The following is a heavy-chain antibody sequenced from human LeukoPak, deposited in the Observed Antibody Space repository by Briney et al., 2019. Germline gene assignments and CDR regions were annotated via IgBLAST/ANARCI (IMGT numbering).Heavy chain of an antibody. V-gene: IGHV1-24*01. J-gene: IGHJ4*02. CDR1: GYTLTELS. CDR3: ATVTYYYDSSGSIFDY. Sequence: ASVKVSCKVSGYTLTELSMHWVRQAPGKGLEWMGGFDPEDGETIYAQKFQDRVTMTEDTSTDTAYMELSSLRSGDTAVYYCATVTYYYDSSGSIFDYWGQGTLVTVSS. CDR2: FDPEDGET. D-gene: IGHD3-22*01.